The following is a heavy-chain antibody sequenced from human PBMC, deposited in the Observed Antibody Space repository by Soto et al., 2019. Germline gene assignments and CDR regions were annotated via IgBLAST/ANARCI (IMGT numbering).Heavy chain of an antibody. CDR1: GFTLHEYA. V-gene: IGHV3-9*01. Sequence: EVQLIESGGGWVQPGTSLRVSCAASGFTLHEYAMHWVRQAPGKGLEWVSGISSDGDTIAYADSVQGRFTVFRDNAKNSLYLQMKSLRAEDTALYYCTKGGYDLIYYFGMDVWGQGTTVTVS. J-gene: IGHJ6*02. CDR2: ISSDGDTI. CDR3: TKGGYDLIYYFGMDV. D-gene: IGHD5-12*01.